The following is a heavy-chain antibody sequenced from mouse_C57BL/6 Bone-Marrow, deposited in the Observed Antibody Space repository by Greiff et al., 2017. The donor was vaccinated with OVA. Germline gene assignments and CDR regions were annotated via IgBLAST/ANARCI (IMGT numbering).Heavy chain of an antibody. V-gene: IGHV3-5*01. CDR1: GISITTGNYR. CDR2: IYYSGTI. Sequence: EVKLQESGPGLVKPSQTVFLTCTVTGISITTGNYRWSWIRQFPGNKLEWIGYIYYSGTITYNPSLTSRTTITRDTPKNQFFLEMNSLTAEDTATYYCARERGIYYDYCYYFDYWGQGTTLTVSS. J-gene: IGHJ2*01. CDR3: ARERGIYYDYCYYFDY. D-gene: IGHD2-4*01.